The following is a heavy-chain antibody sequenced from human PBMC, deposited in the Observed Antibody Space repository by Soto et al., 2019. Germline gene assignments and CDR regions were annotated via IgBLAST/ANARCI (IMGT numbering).Heavy chain of an antibody. Sequence: EVQLLEYGGGLVQRGGSLRLSCVASGFTFNKYAMTWVRQAPGKGLEGVSSISGSSSTTYYADSVKGRFTISRDNSKNTVYLHVNTLSTEDTAVYYCAPTRYDYGDDAVGYWGQGTLVTVSS. V-gene: IGHV3-23*01. CDR3: APTRYDYGDDAVGY. CDR1: GFTFNKYA. J-gene: IGHJ4*01. CDR2: ISGSSSTT. D-gene: IGHD4-17*01.